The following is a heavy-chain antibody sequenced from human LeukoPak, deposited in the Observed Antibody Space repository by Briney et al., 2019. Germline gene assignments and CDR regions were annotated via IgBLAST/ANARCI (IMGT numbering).Heavy chain of an antibody. V-gene: IGHV1-3*01. CDR3: ARAQLGSNRPGDY. J-gene: IGHJ4*02. Sequence: ASVKVSCKASGYTFSSYDIHWVRQAPGQSLEWMGWINAGNGNTKFSQKFQGRVTITRDTSASTDYMELSSLRSEDTAVYYCARAQLGSNRPGDYWGQGTLVTVSS. D-gene: IGHD6-13*01. CDR2: INAGNGNT. CDR1: GYTFSSYD.